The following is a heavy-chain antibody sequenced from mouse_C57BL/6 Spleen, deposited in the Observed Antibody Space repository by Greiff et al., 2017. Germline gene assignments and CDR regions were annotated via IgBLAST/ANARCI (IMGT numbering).Heavy chain of an antibody. V-gene: IGHV1-15*01. CDR3: TTHYGSSYDSY. Sequence: VQLQESGAELVRPGASVTLSCKASGYTFTDYEMHWVKQTPVHGLEWIGAIDPETGGTAYNQKFKGKAILTADKSSSTAYMELRSLTSEDSAVYYCTTHYGSSYDSYWGQGTTLTVSS. D-gene: IGHD1-1*01. CDR1: GYTFTDYE. J-gene: IGHJ2*01. CDR2: IDPETGGT.